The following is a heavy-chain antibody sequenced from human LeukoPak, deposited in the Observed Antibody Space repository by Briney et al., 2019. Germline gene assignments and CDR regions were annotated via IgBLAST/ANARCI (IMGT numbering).Heavy chain of an antibody. CDR1: GYTFTSYA. D-gene: IGHD5-24*01. J-gene: IGHJ4*02. V-gene: IGHV1-3*01. CDR2: INAGNGNT. Sequence: ASVKVSCKASGYTFTSYAMHWVRQAPGQRLEWMGWINAGNGNTKYSQKFQGRVTITRDTSASTAYMELSRLRSDDTAVYYCARDIGDGYTAVDYWGQGTLVTVSS. CDR3: ARDIGDGYTAVDY.